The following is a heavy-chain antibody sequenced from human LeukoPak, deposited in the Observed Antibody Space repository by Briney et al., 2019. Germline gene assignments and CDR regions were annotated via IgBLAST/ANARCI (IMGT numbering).Heavy chain of an antibody. V-gene: IGHV4-39*07. J-gene: IGHJ4*02. CDR2: IYYSGST. Sequence: PSETLSLTCSVSGGSISSSSHYWDWIRQPPGEGLEWIGSIYYSGSTYYNPSLKSRVTISVDTSKNQFSLKLISVTAADTAVYYCAREDTGGLDYWGQGILVTASP. CDR3: AREDTGGLDY. D-gene: IGHD2-8*02. CDR1: GGSISSSSHY.